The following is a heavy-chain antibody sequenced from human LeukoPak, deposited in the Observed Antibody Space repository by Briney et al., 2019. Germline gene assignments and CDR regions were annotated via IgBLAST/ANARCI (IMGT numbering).Heavy chain of an antibody. Sequence: ASVKVSCKASGGTFSSYAISWVRQAPGQGLEWMGRSIPILGIANYAQKFQGRVTITADKSTSTAYMELRSLRSEDTAVYYCARDYYDSSGYLWYFDYWGQGTLVTVSS. CDR3: ARDYYDSSGYLWYFDY. V-gene: IGHV1-69*04. D-gene: IGHD3-22*01. J-gene: IGHJ4*02. CDR1: GGTFSSYA. CDR2: SIPILGIA.